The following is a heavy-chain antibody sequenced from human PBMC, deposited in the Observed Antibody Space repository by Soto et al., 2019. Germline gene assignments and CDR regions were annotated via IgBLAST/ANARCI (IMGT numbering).Heavy chain of an antibody. V-gene: IGHV2-26*01. CDR2: FFSDAER. Sequence: QVTLKESGPVLVKPTETLTLTCTVSGFSLNNPRMGVSWIRQPPGKPLEWLAHFFSDAERSYSASMQSRLTMSMDTSGSQVVLTMTNMDPVDTATYFCARMHGDYNYYAMDVWGQGTTVTVSS. CDR3: ARMHGDYNYYAMDV. D-gene: IGHD4-17*01. J-gene: IGHJ6*02. CDR1: GFSLNNPRMG.